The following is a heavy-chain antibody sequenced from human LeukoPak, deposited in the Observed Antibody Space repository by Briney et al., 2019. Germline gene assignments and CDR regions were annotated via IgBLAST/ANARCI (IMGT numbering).Heavy chain of an antibody. J-gene: IGHJ4*02. D-gene: IGHD5-18*01. CDR1: GGSISSGSYY. CDR2: IYTSGST. V-gene: IGHV4-61*02. Sequence: SETLSLTCTVSGGSISSGSYYWSWIRQPAGKGLEWIGRIYTSGSTNYNSSLKSRVTISVDTSKNQFSLKLSSVTAADTAVYYCARAHSYGVRGYFDYWGQGTLVTVSS. CDR3: ARAHSYGVRGYFDY.